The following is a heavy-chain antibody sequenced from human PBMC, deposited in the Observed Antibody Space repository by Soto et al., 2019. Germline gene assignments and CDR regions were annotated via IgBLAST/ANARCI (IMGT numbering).Heavy chain of an antibody. J-gene: IGHJ4*02. CDR1: GYTFTSYA. CDR2: INAGNGNT. V-gene: IGHV1-3*01. CDR3: ARVGITIFGVIRRHFDY. Sequence: PSVKVSCKASGYTFTSYAMHWVRQAPGQRLEWMGWINAGNGNTKYSQKFQGRVTITRDTSASTAYMELSSLRSEDTAVYYCARVGITIFGVIRRHFDYWGQGTLVTVSS. D-gene: IGHD3-3*01.